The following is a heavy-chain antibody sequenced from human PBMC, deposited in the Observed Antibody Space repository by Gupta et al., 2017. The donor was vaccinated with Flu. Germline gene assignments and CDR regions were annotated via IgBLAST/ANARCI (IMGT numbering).Heavy chain of an antibody. J-gene: IGHJ4*02. D-gene: IGHD5-12*01. Sequence: QVQLVESGGGVVQPGRSLRLSCAASGFTFSSSGMHWVRQAPGRGLEWVAVIWHDGSNKYYADSVMGRFTISRDNSKNTLYLQMNSLRAEDTAVYYCARDTSGYLPHYFDYWGQGTLVTVSS. V-gene: IGHV3-33*01. CDR3: ARDTSGYLPHYFDY. CDR2: IWHDGSNK. CDR1: GFTFSSSG.